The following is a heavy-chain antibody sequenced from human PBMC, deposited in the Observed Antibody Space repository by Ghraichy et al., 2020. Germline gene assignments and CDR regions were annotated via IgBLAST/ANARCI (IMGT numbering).Heavy chain of an antibody. CDR2: IYYGGTT. V-gene: IGHV4-39*01. J-gene: IGHJ4*02. CDR3: ARHGRNIRGWYGGYFDY. CDR1: GGSISSSSFH. D-gene: IGHD6-19*01. Sequence: ESLNISCSVSGGSISSSSFHWAWIRQSPGKGLEWIGSIYYGGTTYDNPSLKSRVTMSVDTSSNYFSLKLSSVTASDTAVYYCARHGRNIRGWYGGYFDYWGQGTRVTVSS.